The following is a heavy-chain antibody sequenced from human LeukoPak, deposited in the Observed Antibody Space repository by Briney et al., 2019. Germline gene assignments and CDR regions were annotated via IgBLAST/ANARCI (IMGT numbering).Heavy chain of an antibody. CDR2: TYYRSRWGN. CDR3: ARGDQDFDI. D-gene: IGHD3-16*01. V-gene: IGHV6-1*01. Sequence: SQTLSLTCVIPGDSVSSNSAAWNWIRQSPSRGLECLGRTYYRSRWGNDYAVSMKRRITINPDTSKNQCSLQLNSVTPEDTAIYFCARGDQDFDIWGQGTKVTVSS. J-gene: IGHJ3*02. CDR1: GDSVSSNSAA.